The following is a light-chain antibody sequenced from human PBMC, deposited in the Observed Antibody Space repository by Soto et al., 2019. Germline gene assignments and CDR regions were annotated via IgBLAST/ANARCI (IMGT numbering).Light chain of an antibody. V-gene: IGKV3-20*01. CDR1: QSVSSF. CDR2: SAY. CDR3: QQYGSSPPNT. Sequence: EIVLTQSPGTLSVSPGEKATLSCRASQSVSSFLAWYQQKPGQAPRLLIYSAYSRATGIPDRFSGSGSGTDFTLTISRLEPEDCALYYCQQYGSSPPNTFGGGTKVEIK. J-gene: IGKJ4*01.